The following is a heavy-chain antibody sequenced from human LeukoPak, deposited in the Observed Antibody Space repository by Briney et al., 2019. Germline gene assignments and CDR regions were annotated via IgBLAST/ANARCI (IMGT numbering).Heavy chain of an antibody. J-gene: IGHJ3*02. Sequence: ASVKVSCKVSGYTLTELSMHWVRQARGKGLEWMGGFDPEDGETIYAQKFRGRVTITADKSTSTAYMELSSLRSEDTAVYYCARAGPDYYDSSGDDAFDIWGQGTMVTVSS. CDR2: FDPEDGET. D-gene: IGHD3-22*01. CDR3: ARAGPDYYDSSGDDAFDI. CDR1: GYTLTELS. V-gene: IGHV1-24*01.